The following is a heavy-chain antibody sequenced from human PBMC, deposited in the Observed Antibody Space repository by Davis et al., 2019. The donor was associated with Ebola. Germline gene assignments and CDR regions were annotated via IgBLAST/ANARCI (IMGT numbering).Heavy chain of an antibody. J-gene: IGHJ6*03. Sequence: GSLRLSCAVYGGSFSGYYWSWIRQPPGKGLEWIGEINHSGSTNYNPSLKSRVTISVDTSKKQFSLKLNSVTAADTAVYYCARGLRFLEWLLSDYYMDVWGKGTTVTVSS. D-gene: IGHD3-3*01. V-gene: IGHV4-34*01. CDR1: GGSFSGYY. CDR3: ARGLRFLEWLLSDYYMDV. CDR2: INHSGST.